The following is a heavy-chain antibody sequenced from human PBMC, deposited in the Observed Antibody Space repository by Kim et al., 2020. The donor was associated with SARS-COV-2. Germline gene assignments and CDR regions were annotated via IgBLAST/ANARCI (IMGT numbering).Heavy chain of an antibody. D-gene: IGHD2-21*01. Sequence: GGSLRLSCTTSGFTFTGHAMSWVRQAPGKGLEWVPSIDGSDGTTYYVDSVKGRFSISRDDSKNTLYLQMSALIADDTAAYYCLKGGWGWTWDYWGLGTLV. J-gene: IGHJ4*02. V-gene: IGHV3-23*01. CDR2: IDGSDGTT. CDR3: LKGGWGWTWDY. CDR1: GFTFTGHA.